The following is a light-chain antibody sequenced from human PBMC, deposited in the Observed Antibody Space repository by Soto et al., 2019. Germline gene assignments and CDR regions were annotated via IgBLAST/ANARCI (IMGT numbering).Light chain of an antibody. CDR1: QTISSW. CDR2: ETS. Sequence: DIQLTQSPSTLSASVGDRVTITCRASQTISSWLAWYQQKPGKAPKLLIYETSNLESGVPSRFSGSGSGTEFPRTISSLQPDEFPADYCQYYNDYCWTFGQGTKVEIQ. J-gene: IGKJ1*01. V-gene: IGKV1-5*03. CDR3: QYYNDYCWT.